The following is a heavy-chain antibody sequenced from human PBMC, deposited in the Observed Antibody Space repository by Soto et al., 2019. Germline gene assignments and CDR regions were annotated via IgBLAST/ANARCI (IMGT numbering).Heavy chain of an antibody. Sequence: PSETLSLTCTVSGGSVSSGSYYWHWIRQPPGKGLEWIGSVYYTGSTNYNPSLKSRVTISVDRSKNQFSLKLSSVTAADTAVYYCAREDGYCSDGSCYTILNWFDPWGQGTLVTVSS. V-gene: IGHV4-61*01. CDR3: AREDGYCSDGSCYTILNWFDP. CDR2: VYYTGST. D-gene: IGHD2-15*01. J-gene: IGHJ5*02. CDR1: GGSVSSGSYY.